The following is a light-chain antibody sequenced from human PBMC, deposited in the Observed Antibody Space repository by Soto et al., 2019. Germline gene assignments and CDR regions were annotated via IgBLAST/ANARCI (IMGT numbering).Light chain of an antibody. CDR1: QSINSH. CDR3: QQSYSTPIT. J-gene: IGKJ5*01. CDR2: TAS. Sequence: DIPMTQSPSSLSASVGDTVTITCRASQSINSHLNWYQQKPGKAPNLLIYTASSLQSGVPSRFSGSGSGTDFTLTISSLQPADFATYYCQQSYSTPITFGQGTRLDIK. V-gene: IGKV1-39*01.